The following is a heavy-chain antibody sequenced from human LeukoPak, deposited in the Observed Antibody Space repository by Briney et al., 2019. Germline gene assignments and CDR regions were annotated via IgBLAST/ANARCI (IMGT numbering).Heavy chain of an antibody. V-gene: IGHV4-31*03. J-gene: IGHJ4*02. Sequence: TLSLTCNVSGGSISSGAYYWSWFRQHPGKGLEWIGYIYYSGGTYYNPSLKSRITISVDTSNSQFSLRLSSVTAADTAVYYCARDGYGNAYFDSWGQGTLVTVSS. CDR3: ARDGYGNAYFDS. CDR2: IYYSGGT. CDR1: GGSISSGAYY. D-gene: IGHD5-12*01.